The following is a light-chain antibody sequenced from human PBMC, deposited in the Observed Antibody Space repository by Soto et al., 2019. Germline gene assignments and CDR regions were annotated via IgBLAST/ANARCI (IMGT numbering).Light chain of an antibody. CDR1: QSLTSSN. CDR3: QQYNDWPLT. CDR2: GAF. V-gene: IGKV3-15*01. J-gene: IGKJ1*01. Sequence: DIGLTQSACALSWSPGERAALSCRASQSLTSSNLAWYQQKPGQAPSLLIYGAFTRATGIPARFSGTGYGTEFNLTISSLQSEDFALYYCQQYNDWPLTFGQGTKVDIK.